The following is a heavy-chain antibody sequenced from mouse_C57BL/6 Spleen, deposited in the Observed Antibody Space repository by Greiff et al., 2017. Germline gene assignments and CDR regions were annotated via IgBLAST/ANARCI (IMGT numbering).Heavy chain of an antibody. Sequence: QVQLQQSGAELVRPGASVKLSCKASGYTFTDYYINWVKQRPGQGLEWIARIYPGSGNTYYNEKFKGKATLTAEKSSSTAYMQLSSLTSEDSAVYFCARSWAGYWGQGTSVTVSS. D-gene: IGHD4-1*01. J-gene: IGHJ4*01. CDR2: IYPGSGNT. V-gene: IGHV1-76*01. CDR3: ARSWAGY. CDR1: GYTFTDYY.